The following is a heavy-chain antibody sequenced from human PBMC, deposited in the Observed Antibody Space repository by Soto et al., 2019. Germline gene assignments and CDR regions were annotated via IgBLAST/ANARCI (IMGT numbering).Heavy chain of an antibody. V-gene: IGHV3-15*01. CDR2: IKSKTDGGTT. D-gene: IGHD6-19*01. CDR3: TTGIVVIPSGMDV. CDR1: GFTFSNAW. J-gene: IGHJ6*02. Sequence: EVQLVESGGGLVKPGGSLRLSCAASGFTFSNAWMSWVRQAPGKGLEWVGRIKSKTDGGTTDYAAPVKGRFTISRDDSKNTLYLQMNSLKTEDTAVYYCTTGIVVIPSGMDVWGQGTTVTVSS.